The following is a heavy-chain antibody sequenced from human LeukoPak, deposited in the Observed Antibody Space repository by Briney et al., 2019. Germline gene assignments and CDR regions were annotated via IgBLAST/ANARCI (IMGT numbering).Heavy chain of an antibody. CDR2: IIPIFGTA. V-gene: IGHV1-69*13. CDR1: GGTFSSYA. Sequence: GASVKVSCKASGGTFSSYAISWVRQAPGQGLEWMGGIIPIFGTANYAQKFQGRVTITADESTSTAYMELSSLRSEDTAVYYCARLSRGYGGKPDYWGQGTLVTVSS. CDR3: ARLSRGYGGKPDY. D-gene: IGHD4-23*01. J-gene: IGHJ4*02.